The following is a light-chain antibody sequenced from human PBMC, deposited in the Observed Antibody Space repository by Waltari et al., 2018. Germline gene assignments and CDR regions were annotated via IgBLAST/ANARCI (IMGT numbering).Light chain of an antibody. CDR1: QSIRNY. CDR3: QQSYSTLVT. Sequence: DFQMTQSPSALSASVGDRVTITCRASQSIRNYLNWYQQKPGKPPKVLIYGASSLQSGVPSRFSGSGSGTDFTLIINNLQPEDFAVYYCQQSYSTLVTFGQGTRLEIK. CDR2: GAS. J-gene: IGKJ5*01. V-gene: IGKV1-39*01.